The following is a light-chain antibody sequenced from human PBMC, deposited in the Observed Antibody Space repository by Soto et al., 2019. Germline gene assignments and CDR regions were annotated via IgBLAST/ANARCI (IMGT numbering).Light chain of an antibody. Sequence: SGLTRPASRSGSPGQSITISFTGTSSDLGAYDYVAWFQQPPGKAPKLMISEVNNRPSGVSSRFSGSKSGNTAYLTISGLQVEDEAEYFCFSFAAAGTHVFGTETKVTGL. CDR1: SSDLGAYDY. CDR2: EVN. V-gene: IGLV2-14*01. CDR3: FSFAAAGTHV. J-gene: IGLJ1*01.